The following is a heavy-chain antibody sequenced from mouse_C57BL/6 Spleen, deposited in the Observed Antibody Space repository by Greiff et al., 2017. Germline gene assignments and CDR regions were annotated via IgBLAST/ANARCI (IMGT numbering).Heavy chain of an antibody. J-gene: IGHJ2*01. CDR2: IDPSDSYT. D-gene: IGHD1-1*01. V-gene: IGHV1-69*01. CDR3: ARSPITTVPYFDY. Sequence: VQLQQPGAELVMPGASVKLSCKASGYTFTSYWMHWVKQRPGQGLEWIGEIDPSDSYTNYNQKFKGKSTLTVDKSSSTAYMQLSSLTSEDSAVYYCARSPITTVPYFDYWGQGTTLTVSS. CDR1: GYTFTSYW.